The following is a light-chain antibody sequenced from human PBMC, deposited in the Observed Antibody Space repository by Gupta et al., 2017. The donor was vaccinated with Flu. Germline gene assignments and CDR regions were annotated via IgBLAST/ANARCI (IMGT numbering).Light chain of an antibody. CDR2: IDD. V-gene: IGLV1-44*01. Sequence: RVSISCAGTNCHIGGRTVSWYRHFHGAAPKVLMFIDDERPSGAAARFSGTKSGASASVAIDGLQAEDEAIDDCAQWADILDGPVFGGGTRLTVL. CDR3: AQWADILDGPV. CDR1: NCHIGGRT. J-gene: IGLJ2*01.